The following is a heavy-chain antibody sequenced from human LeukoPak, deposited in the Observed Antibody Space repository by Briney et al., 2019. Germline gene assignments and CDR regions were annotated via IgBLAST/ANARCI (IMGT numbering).Heavy chain of an antibody. D-gene: IGHD5-18*01. CDR1: GFTFSSYS. CDR2: ISSSSSTI. CDR3: AREPVDTAMPAFDY. J-gene: IGHJ4*02. Sequence: GGSLRLSCAASGFTFSSYSMNWVRQAPGKGLEWVSYISSSSSTIYYADSVKGRFTISRDNAKNSLYLQMNSLRAEDTAVYYCAREPVDTAMPAFDYWGQGTLVTVSS. V-gene: IGHV3-48*04.